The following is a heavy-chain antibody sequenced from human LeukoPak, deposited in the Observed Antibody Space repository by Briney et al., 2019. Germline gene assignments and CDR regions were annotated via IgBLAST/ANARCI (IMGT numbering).Heavy chain of an antibody. Sequence: SQTLSLTCTVSGGSISSGGYYWSWLRQHPGKGLEWIGYIYYSGSTYYNPSLKSRVTISVDTSKNQFSLKLSSVTAADTAVYYCASGGRGAAARLLVYWGQGTLVTVSS. CDR1: GGSISSGGYY. CDR3: ASGGRGAAARLLVY. D-gene: IGHD6-13*01. J-gene: IGHJ4*02. CDR2: IYYSGST. V-gene: IGHV4-31*03.